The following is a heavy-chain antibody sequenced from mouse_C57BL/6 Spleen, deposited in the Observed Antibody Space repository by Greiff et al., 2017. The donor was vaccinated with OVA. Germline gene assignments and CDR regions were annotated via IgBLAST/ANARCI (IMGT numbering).Heavy chain of an antibody. J-gene: IGHJ2*01. Sequence: DVQLVESGGGLVKPGGSLKLSCAASGFTFSSYAMSWVRQTPEKRLEWVATISDGGSYTYYPDNVKGRFTISRDNAKNNLYLQMSHLKSEDTAMYYCAREQLALDYWGQGTTLTVSS. CDR3: AREQLALDY. CDR2: ISDGGSYT. V-gene: IGHV5-4*01. CDR1: GFTFSSYA. D-gene: IGHD4-1*02.